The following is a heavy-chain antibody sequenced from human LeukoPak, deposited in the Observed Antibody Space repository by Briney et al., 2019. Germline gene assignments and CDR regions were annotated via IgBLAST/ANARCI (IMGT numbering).Heavy chain of an antibody. Sequence: GGSLRLSCAASGFTFSSYAMSWVRQAPGKGLEWVSAISCSGGSTYYADSVKGRFTISRDNSKNTLYLQMNSLRAEDTAVYYCAFSYDFWSGYLDYYGMDVWGQGTTVTVSS. V-gene: IGHV3-23*01. J-gene: IGHJ6*02. CDR2: ISCSGGST. CDR1: GFTFSSYA. CDR3: AFSYDFWSGYLDYYGMDV. D-gene: IGHD3-3*01.